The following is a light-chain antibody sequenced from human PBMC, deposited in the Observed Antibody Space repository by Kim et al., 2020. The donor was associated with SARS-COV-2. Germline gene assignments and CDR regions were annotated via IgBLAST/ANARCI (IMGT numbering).Light chain of an antibody. V-gene: IGKV1-8*01. CDR1: QGISSY. CDR3: QQYYSYPLT. Sequence: ASTGDRVTITCRASQGISSYLAWYQQKPGKAPKLLIDAASTLQSGVPSRFSGSGSGTDFTLTISCLQSEDFATYYCQQYYSYPLTFGGGTKVDIK. J-gene: IGKJ4*01. CDR2: AAS.